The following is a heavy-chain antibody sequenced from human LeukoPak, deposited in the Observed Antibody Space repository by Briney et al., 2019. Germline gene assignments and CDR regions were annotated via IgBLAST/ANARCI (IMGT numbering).Heavy chain of an antibody. CDR1: GGSISSGGYY. CDR2: IYHSGST. V-gene: IGHV4-30-2*01. Sequence: SETLSLTCTVSGGSISSGGYYWSWIRQPPGKGLEWIGYIYHSGSTYYNPSLKSQVTISVDRSKNQFSLKLSSVTAADTAVYYCARDKGSATHDYWGQGTLVTVSS. CDR3: ARDKGSATHDY. J-gene: IGHJ4*02.